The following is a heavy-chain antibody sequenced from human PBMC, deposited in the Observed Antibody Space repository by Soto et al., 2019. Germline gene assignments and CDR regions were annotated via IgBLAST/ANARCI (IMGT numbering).Heavy chain of an antibody. CDR2: IIPIFGTA. V-gene: IGHV1-69*13. Sequence: GASVKVSCKASGGTFSSYAISWVRQAPGQGLEWMGGIIPIFGTANYAQKFQGRVTITADESTSTAYMELSSLRSEDTAVYYCARSNNFLTGYYSRFDYWGQGTLVTVSS. CDR1: GGTFSSYA. CDR3: ARSNNFLTGYYSRFDY. J-gene: IGHJ4*02. D-gene: IGHD3-9*01.